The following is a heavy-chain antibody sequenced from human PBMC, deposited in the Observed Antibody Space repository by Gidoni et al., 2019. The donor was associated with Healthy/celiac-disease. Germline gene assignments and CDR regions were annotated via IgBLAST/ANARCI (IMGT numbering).Heavy chain of an antibody. J-gene: IGHJ6*02. V-gene: IGHV1-18*01. CDR1: GYTFTSYG. Sequence: QVQLVQSGAEVKKPGASVKVSCKASGYTFTSYGISWVRQAPGQGLEWMGWISAYNGNTHYAQKLQGRVTMTTDTSTSTAYMELRSLRSDDTAVYYCARERPRDSGYDWAGYYYYGMDVWGQGTTVTVSS. CDR2: ISAYNGNT. D-gene: IGHD5-12*01. CDR3: ARERPRDSGYDWAGYYYYGMDV.